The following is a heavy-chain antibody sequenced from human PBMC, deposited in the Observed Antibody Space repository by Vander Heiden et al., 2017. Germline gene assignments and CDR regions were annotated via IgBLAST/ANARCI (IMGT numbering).Heavy chain of an antibody. CDR1: GGTFSSYA. D-gene: IGHD3-10*01. CDR2: IIPIFGTA. CDR3: ASGRTMVRGVIIYPIDY. J-gene: IGHJ4*02. V-gene: IGHV1-69*06. Sequence: QVQLVQSGAEVKKPGSSVKVSCKASGGTFSSYAISWVRQAPGQGLEWMGGIIPIFGTANYAQKFQGRVTFTADKSTSTAYMELSSLRSEDTAVYYCASGRTMVRGVIIYPIDYWGQGTLVTVSS.